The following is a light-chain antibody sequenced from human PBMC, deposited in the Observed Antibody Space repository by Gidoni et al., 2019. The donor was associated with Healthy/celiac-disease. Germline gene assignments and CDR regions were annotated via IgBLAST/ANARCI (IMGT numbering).Light chain of an antibody. V-gene: IGKV3-20*01. CDR2: GAS. Sequence: EFVFAQSPGTLSLSPGDRATLSCRASQSVSSSYLAWYQQKPGQAPRLLIYGASSRATGIPDRVSGSGSGTDFTLTISRLEPEDFAVYYCHQYGSSPQTFGQGTKVEIK. J-gene: IGKJ1*01. CDR1: QSVSSSY. CDR3: HQYGSSPQT.